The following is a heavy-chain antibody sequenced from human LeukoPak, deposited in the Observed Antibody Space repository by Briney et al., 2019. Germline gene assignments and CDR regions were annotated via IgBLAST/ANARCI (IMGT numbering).Heavy chain of an antibody. CDR1: GFTFNTYS. Sequence: PGGSLRLSCAASGFTFNTYSMNWVRQAPGKGLEWVSSISSSSSYIYYADSVKGRFTISRDNAKNSLYLQMNSLRAEDTAVYYCARDQAVLDTAMVTRYYFDYWGQGTLVTVSS. J-gene: IGHJ4*02. CDR2: ISSSSSYI. D-gene: IGHD5-18*01. V-gene: IGHV3-21*01. CDR3: ARDQAVLDTAMVTRYYFDY.